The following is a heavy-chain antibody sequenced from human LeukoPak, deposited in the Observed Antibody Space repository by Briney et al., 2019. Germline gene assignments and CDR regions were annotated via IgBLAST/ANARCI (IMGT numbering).Heavy chain of an antibody. CDR1: GFTFSNYW. D-gene: IGHD2-8*02. CDR3: ARDSDSCTGGSCSFDY. V-gene: IGHV3-74*01. Sequence: PGGSLRLSCAASGFTFSNYWMHWVRQAPGKGLVWVSRINSDGRSRSYADSVKGRFTMSRDNAKNTLYLQMNSLRAEDTAVYYCARDSDSCTGGSCSFDYWGQGTLVTVSS. J-gene: IGHJ4*02. CDR2: INSDGRSR.